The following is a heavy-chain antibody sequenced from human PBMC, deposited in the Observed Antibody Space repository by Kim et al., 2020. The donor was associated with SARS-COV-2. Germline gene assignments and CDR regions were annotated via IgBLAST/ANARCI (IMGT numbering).Heavy chain of an antibody. D-gene: IGHD2-2*01. J-gene: IGHJ2*01. V-gene: IGHV4-59*01. Sequence: SETLSLTCTVSGGSISSYYWSWIRQPPGKGLEWIGYIYYSGSTNYNPSLKSRVTISVDTSKNQFSLKLSSVTAADTAVYYCARGPSQLLFLANSGYFDLWGRGTLVTVSS. CDR3: ARGPSQLLFLANSGYFDL. CDR1: GGSISSYY. CDR2: IYYSGST.